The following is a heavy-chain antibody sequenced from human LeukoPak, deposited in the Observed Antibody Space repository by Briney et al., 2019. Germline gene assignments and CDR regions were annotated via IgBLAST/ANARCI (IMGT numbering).Heavy chain of an antibody. CDR2: INPNSGGT. CDR3: ARAPLITMVRGVIIPNNWFDP. Sequence: ASVKVSCKASGYTFTGYYMHWVRQAPGQGLEWMGWINPNSGGTNYAQKFQGRVTMTRDTSISTAYMELSRLRSDDTAVYYCARAPLITMVRGVIIPNNWFDPWAQGTLVTVSS. V-gene: IGHV1-2*02. CDR1: GYTFTGYY. D-gene: IGHD3-10*01. J-gene: IGHJ5*02.